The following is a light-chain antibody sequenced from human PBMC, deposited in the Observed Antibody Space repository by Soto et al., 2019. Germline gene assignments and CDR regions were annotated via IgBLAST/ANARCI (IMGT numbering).Light chain of an antibody. Sequence: QSALTQPASVSGSPGQSITISCTGTSSDIGSYNYVSWYQQHPGKASKLVIYAVSNRPSGVSNRFSGSKSGNTASLTISGLQAEDEAAYYCSSYATSSSLVVFGGGTKLTVL. CDR1: SSDIGSYNY. V-gene: IGLV2-14*03. CDR2: AVS. J-gene: IGLJ2*01. CDR3: SSYATSSSLVV.